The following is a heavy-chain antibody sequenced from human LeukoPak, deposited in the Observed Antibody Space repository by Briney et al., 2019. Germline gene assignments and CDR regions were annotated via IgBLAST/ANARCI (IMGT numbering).Heavy chain of an antibody. CDR1: GYTLTELS. D-gene: IGHD2-2*01. V-gene: IGHV1-24*01. CDR2: FDPEDGET. Sequence: ASVKVSCKVSGYTLTELSMHWVRQAPGKGLEWMGGFDPEDGETIYAQKFQGRVTMPEDTSTDTAYMELSSLRSEDTAVYYCATAPYCSSTSCSDYWGQGTLVTVSS. J-gene: IGHJ4*02. CDR3: ATAPYCSSTSCSDY.